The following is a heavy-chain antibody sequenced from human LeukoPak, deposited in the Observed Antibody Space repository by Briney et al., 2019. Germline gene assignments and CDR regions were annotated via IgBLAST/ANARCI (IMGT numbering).Heavy chain of an antibody. CDR1: HFTFDDYA. CDR2: IRRDGGRT. D-gene: IGHD5-18*01. J-gene: IGHJ4*02. CDR3: AKGGGDTAMAMDY. Sequence: GGSLSLSCAASHFTFDDYAMHWVRQAPGKGLEWVSLIRRDGGRTYYADSVKGRITISRDNSKNSLFLQMTRLSAEDTAFYYCAKGGGDTAMAMDYWGQGTLVTVSS. V-gene: IGHV3-43D*03.